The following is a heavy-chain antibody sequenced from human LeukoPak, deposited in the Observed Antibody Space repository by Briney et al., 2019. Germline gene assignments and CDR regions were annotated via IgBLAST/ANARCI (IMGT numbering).Heavy chain of an antibody. CDR3: ARAGGSGSYGRFDP. V-gene: IGHV3-74*01. Sequence: GGPLRLSCAASGFTFTAYWMHWVRQAPGKGLVWVSRINTDGTTTNYADSVKGRFTISRDNAKNTVYLQMNSLRVEDTAVYYCARAGGSGSYGRFDPWGQGTLVSVSS. J-gene: IGHJ5*02. CDR1: GFTFTAYW. CDR2: INTDGTTT. D-gene: IGHD3-10*01.